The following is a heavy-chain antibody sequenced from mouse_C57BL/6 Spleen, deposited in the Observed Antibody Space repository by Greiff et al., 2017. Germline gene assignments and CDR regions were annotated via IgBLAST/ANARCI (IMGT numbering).Heavy chain of an antibody. V-gene: IGHV1-15*01. J-gene: IGHJ2*01. Sequence: QVQLQQSGAELVRPGASVTLSCKASGYTFTDYEMHWVKQTPVHGLEWIGAIDPETGGTAYNQKFKGKAILTADKASSTAYMELRSLTSEDSAVYDCTRGGITTVVPYYFDYWGQGTTLTVSS. CDR1: GYTFTDYE. CDR3: TRGGITTVVPYYFDY. CDR2: IDPETGGT. D-gene: IGHD1-1*01.